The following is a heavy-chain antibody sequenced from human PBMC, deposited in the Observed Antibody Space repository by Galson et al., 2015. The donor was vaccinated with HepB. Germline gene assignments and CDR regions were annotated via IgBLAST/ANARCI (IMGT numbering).Heavy chain of an antibody. CDR3: AKDPDDILTGPGAFDI. Sequence: SLRLSCAASGFTFSSYAMSWVRQAPGKGLEWVSAISGSGGSTYYADSVKGRFTISRDNSKNTLYLQMNSLRAEDTAVYYCAKDPDDILTGPGAFDIWGQGTMVTVSS. J-gene: IGHJ3*02. D-gene: IGHD3-9*01. CDR2: ISGSGGST. V-gene: IGHV3-23*01. CDR1: GFTFSSYA.